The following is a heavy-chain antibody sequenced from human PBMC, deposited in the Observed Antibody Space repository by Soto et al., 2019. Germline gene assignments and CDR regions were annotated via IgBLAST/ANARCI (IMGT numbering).Heavy chain of an antibody. CDR1: GYTFTGYY. V-gene: IGHV1-2*04. Sequence: ASVKVSCKASGYTFTGYYMHWVRQAPGQGLEWMGWINPNSGGTNYAQKFQGWVTMTRDTSISTAYMELSRLRSADTAVYYCAREARDYVDCSSTSCYRNDAFDIWGQGTMVTVSS. CDR3: AREARDYVDCSSTSCYRNDAFDI. D-gene: IGHD2-2*02. CDR2: INPNSGGT. J-gene: IGHJ3*02.